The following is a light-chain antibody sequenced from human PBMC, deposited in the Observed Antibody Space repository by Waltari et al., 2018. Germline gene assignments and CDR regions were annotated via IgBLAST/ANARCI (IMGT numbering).Light chain of an antibody. CDR1: QSILHSYNTRNN. CDR2: WAS. CDR3: QQYYGTPLT. V-gene: IGKV4-1*01. J-gene: IGKJ4*01. Sequence: DIVMTQSPDSLAVSLGERATINCKASQSILHSYNTRNNLGWYQQKPGQPPKLLFYWASTRESGVPDRFSGSGSGTEFTLTINSLQAEDVAVYYCQQYYGTPLTFGGGTKVEIK.